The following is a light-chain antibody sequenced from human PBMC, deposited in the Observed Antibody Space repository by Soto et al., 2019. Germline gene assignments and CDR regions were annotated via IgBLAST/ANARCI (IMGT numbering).Light chain of an antibody. CDR1: QSIGRY. V-gene: IGKV1-39*01. CDR2: TTP. CDR3: QHTYSTIFT. Sequence: DIQMTQSPSSLSASVGDRVTITCRASQSIGRYLNWYQQKPGKTPSLLISTTPTLQSEVPSRFSGIESGPDFTLTITTLQPEDFSTYYYQHTYSTIFTFGPGTKVDIK. J-gene: IGKJ3*01.